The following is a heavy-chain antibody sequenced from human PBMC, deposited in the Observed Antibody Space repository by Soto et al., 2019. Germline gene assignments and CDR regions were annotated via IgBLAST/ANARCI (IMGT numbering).Heavy chain of an antibody. V-gene: IGHV4-39*07. J-gene: IGHJ5*02. CDR1: GGSISSSSYY. D-gene: IGHD3-3*01. CDR3: ARALYDFWSGYWRTGWFDP. CDR2: IYYSGST. Sequence: PSETLSLTCTVSGGSISSSSYYWGWIRQPPGKGLEWIGSIYYSGSTYYNPSLKSRVTISVDTSKNQFSLKLSSVTAADTAVYYCARALYDFWSGYWRTGWFDPWGQGTLVTVSS.